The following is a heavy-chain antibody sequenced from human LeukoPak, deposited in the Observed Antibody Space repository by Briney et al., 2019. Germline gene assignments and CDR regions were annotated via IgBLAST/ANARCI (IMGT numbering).Heavy chain of an antibody. CDR3: ARVGPFGGVIVLLRSPIWFDP. Sequence: SETLSLTCTVSGGSISSSSYYWGWIRQPQGKGLEWIGSIYYSGSTYYNPSLKSRVTISADTSKNQFSLKLASVIAADTAVYYCARVGPFGGVIVLLRSPIWFDPWGQGTLVSVSS. CDR2: IYYSGST. D-gene: IGHD3-16*02. V-gene: IGHV4-39*07. CDR1: GGSISSSSYY. J-gene: IGHJ5*02.